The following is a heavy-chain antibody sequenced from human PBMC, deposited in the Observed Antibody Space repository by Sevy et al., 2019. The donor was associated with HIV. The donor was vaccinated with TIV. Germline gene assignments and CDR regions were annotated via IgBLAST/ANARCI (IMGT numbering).Heavy chain of an antibody. CDR2: ISPHNGDT. D-gene: IGHD2-15*01. J-gene: IGHJ4*02. Sequence: ASGKVSCKVSGYTFSTYRITWVRQAPGQGLEWMGWISPHNGDTNYARKLQGKVSMTTDTSTTTAYMELRGLTSDDTALYYCARAFCSGGRCYSLAYWGQGTLVTVSS. CDR1: GYTFSTYR. V-gene: IGHV1-18*01. CDR3: ARAFCSGGRCYSLAY.